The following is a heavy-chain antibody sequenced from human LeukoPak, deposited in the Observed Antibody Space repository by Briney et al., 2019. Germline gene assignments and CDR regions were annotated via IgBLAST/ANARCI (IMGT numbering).Heavy chain of an antibody. CDR1: GGTFSSYA. Sequence: SVKFSCQASGGTFSSYAISWVRQAPGQGLEWMGGIIPIFGTANYAQKSQGRVTITADESTSTAYMELSSLRSEDTAVYYCARDRCGGDCYLYYYYGMDVWGQGTTVTVSS. CDR3: ARDRCGGDCYLYYYYGMDV. V-gene: IGHV1-69*01. J-gene: IGHJ6*02. D-gene: IGHD2-21*02. CDR2: IIPIFGTA.